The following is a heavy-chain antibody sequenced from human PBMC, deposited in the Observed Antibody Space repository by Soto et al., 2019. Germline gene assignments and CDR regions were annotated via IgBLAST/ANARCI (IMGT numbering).Heavy chain of an antibody. CDR2: IYHSGTP. CDR3: ARVLSYGTGSYAYKFPFDL. D-gene: IGHD3-10*01. V-gene: IGHV4-4*02. CDR1: GGSVSSSNW. J-gene: IGHJ4*02. Sequence: QMELQESGPGLVKPSGTLSLTCAVSGGSVSSSNWWSWVRQSPGKGLEWIGEIYHSGTPNYNPSLKSRVTISVDKSNNWVSLTMTSMTAADTAMYYCARVLSYGTGSYAYKFPFDLWGQGALVTVSS.